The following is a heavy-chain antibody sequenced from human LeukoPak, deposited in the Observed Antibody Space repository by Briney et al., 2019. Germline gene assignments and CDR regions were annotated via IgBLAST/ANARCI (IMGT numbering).Heavy chain of an antibody. CDR3: ARDRAWNYFDY. CDR1: GFTFSSYA. J-gene: IGHJ4*02. CDR2: ISGSGGST. V-gene: IGHV3-23*01. Sequence: GSLRLSCAASGFTFSSYAMSWVRQAPGKGLEWVSAISGSGGSTYYADSVEGRFTISRDNPKNTLYLQMDSLRAEDTAVYYCARDRAWNYFDYWGQGTLVTVSS. D-gene: IGHD3-3*01.